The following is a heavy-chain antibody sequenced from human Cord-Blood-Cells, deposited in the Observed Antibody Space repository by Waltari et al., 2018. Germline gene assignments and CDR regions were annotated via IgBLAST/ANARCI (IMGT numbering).Heavy chain of an antibody. J-gene: IGHJ3*02. Sequence: EVQLVESGGGLVQPGGSMRFSCAASVFTFSSYWMDWVRQAPGKGLVWVTRINSDGSSTSYADSVKGRFTISRDNAKNTLYLQMNSLRAEDTAVYYCARDLAGDKGDAFDIWGQGTMVTVSS. CDR1: VFTFSSYW. CDR3: ARDLAGDKGDAFDI. CDR2: INSDGSST. D-gene: IGHD7-27*01. V-gene: IGHV3-74*01.